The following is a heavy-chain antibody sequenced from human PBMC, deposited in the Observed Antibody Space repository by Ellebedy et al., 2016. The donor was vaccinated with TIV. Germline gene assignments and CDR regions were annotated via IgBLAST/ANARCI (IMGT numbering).Heavy chain of an antibody. CDR3: VRDRMGATYTFDM. CDR2: IKQDGTEK. J-gene: IGHJ3*02. V-gene: IGHV3-7*01. D-gene: IGHD2-21*01. Sequence: PGGSLRLSCAASGFTFSSYWMSWVRQAPGKGLEWVANIKQDGTEKYYVDSVKGRFAISRDIAKNTLYLQMDSLRAEDTAVYYCVRDRMGATYTFDMWGQGTMGTVSS. CDR1: GFTFSSYW.